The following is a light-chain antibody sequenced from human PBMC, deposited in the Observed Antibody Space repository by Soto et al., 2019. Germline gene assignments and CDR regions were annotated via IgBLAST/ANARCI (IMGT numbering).Light chain of an antibody. CDR1: QSVSNNY. CDR2: GAS. V-gene: IGKV3-20*01. J-gene: IGKJ1*01. CDR3: QQYGSSPTT. Sequence: EIVLTQSPGPLSLSPGERAPLSCRASQSVSNNYLAWYQQKPGQAPRLLIYGASNRATGIPDRFSGSGSGTDFTLTISRLEPEDFAVYYCQQYGSSPTTFGQGTKGDIK.